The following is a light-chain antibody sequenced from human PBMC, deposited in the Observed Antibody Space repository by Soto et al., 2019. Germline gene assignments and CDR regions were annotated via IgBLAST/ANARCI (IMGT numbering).Light chain of an antibody. CDR2: DAS. J-gene: IGKJ2*01. V-gene: IGKV1-5*01. Sequence: DIQMTQSPSTPSASVGDRVTITCRASQSISSWLAWYQQKPGKAPKLLIYDASSLESGVPSRFSGSGSGTEFTLTISSLQPDDFATYYCQQYNSYSRYTFGQGTKLEIK. CDR1: QSISSW. CDR3: QQYNSYSRYT.